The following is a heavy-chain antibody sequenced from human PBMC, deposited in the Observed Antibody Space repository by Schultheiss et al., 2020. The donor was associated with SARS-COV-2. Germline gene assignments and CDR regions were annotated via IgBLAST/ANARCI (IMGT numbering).Heavy chain of an antibody. CDR1: GGSISSRDYY. J-gene: IGHJ5*02. CDR3: ARVFGMAAAPRPFDP. Sequence: SETLSLTCTVSGGSISSRDYYWGWIRQPPGKGLEWIGYIYYSGSTYYNPSLRSRVTISVDTSKNQFSLKLTSVTAADTAVYYCARVFGMAAAPRPFDPWGQGALVTVSS. V-gene: IGHV4-30-4*08. D-gene: IGHD6-25*01. CDR2: IYYSGST.